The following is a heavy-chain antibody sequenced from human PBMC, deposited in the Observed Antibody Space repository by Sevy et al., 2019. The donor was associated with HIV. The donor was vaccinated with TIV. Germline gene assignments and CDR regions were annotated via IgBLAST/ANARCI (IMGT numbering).Heavy chain of an antibody. J-gene: IGHJ6*02. CDR3: AKGGERVHYYYGMDV. Sequence: GGSLRLSCAASGFTFDDYAMHWVRQAPGKGLEWVSGISWNSGSIGYADSVKGRFTISRDNAKNSLYLQMNSLRAEDTDLYYCAKGGERVHYYYGMDVWGQGTTVTVSS. CDR1: GFTFDDYA. V-gene: IGHV3-9*01. D-gene: IGHD1-1*01. CDR2: ISWNSGSI.